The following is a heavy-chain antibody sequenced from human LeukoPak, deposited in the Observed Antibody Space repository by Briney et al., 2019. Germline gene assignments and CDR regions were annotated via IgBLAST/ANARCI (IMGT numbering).Heavy chain of an antibody. V-gene: IGHV3-30*02. J-gene: IGHJ4*02. CDR1: GITFSSYG. CDR2: IRYDGSNK. D-gene: IGHD2-2*02. Sequence: GGSLRLSCAASGITFSSYGMHWVRQAPGKGLEWVAFIRYDGSNKYYADSVKGRFTISRDNSKNTLYLQMNSLRAEDTAVYYCAKEEDIVVVPAAIHLFDYWGQGTLVTVSS. CDR3: AKEEDIVVVPAAIHLFDY.